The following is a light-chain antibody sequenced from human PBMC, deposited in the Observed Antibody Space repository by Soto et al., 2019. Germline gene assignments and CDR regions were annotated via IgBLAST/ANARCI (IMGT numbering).Light chain of an antibody. CDR2: AAS. V-gene: IGKV1-8*01. J-gene: IGKJ2*01. CDR1: QGISSY. Sequence: AIRMTQSPSSFSASTGDRVTITCRASQGISSYLAWYQQKPGKAPKLLIYAASTLQSGVPSRFSGSGSGTDFTLSISCLQSEDFATYYCQQYYSYPYTFGQGTKRDIK. CDR3: QQYYSYPYT.